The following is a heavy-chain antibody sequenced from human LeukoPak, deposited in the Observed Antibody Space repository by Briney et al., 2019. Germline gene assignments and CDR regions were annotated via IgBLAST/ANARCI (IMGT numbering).Heavy chain of an antibody. Sequence: GGSLRLSCAASGFTFSSYAMHWVRQAPGKGLEYVSAISNGGGSTHYANSVKGRFTISRDNSKNTLYLQMGSLRDEDMAVYYCARSYYDIWSAYVYWGQGTLVTVSS. CDR1: GFTFSSYA. J-gene: IGHJ4*02. CDR2: ISNGGGST. CDR3: ARSYYDIWSAYVY. V-gene: IGHV3-64*01. D-gene: IGHD3-3*01.